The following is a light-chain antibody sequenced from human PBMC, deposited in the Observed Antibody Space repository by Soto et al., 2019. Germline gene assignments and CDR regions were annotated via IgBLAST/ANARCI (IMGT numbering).Light chain of an antibody. CDR3: LLYVGSGIHWV. CDR1: SGSVSTNNY. J-gene: IGLJ3*02. CDR2: NTN. V-gene: IGLV8-61*01. Sequence: VVTQEPSFTVSPGGTITLTCGLSSGSVSTNNYPSWYQQTPGQAPRTLIYNTNTRSSGVPDRFSGSILGNQAALTITGAQADDECDYYCLLYVGSGIHWVFGGGTQLTV.